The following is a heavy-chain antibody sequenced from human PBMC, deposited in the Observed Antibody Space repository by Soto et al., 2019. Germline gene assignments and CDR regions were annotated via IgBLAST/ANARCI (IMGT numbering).Heavy chain of an antibody. CDR2: ISGHNGNK. Sequence: QVQLVQSGAEVKKPGASVKVSFNASGYTFTRYGISWVRQAPGQGLEWMGWISGHNGNKKYAQKLQGRVSMTTDTSTSTAYMELRSLRADDTAVYYCARDLGQQLFDYWGQGTLVTVSS. CDR1: GYTFTRYG. D-gene: IGHD6-13*01. J-gene: IGHJ4*02. CDR3: ARDLGQQLFDY. V-gene: IGHV1-18*01.